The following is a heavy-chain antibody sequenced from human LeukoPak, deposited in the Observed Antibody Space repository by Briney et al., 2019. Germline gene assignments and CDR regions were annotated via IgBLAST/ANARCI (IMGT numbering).Heavy chain of an antibody. D-gene: IGHD2-2*01. CDR2: INHIGSA. J-gene: IGHJ6*02. CDR1: GGSFSDYY. Sequence: SQTLSLTCAVYGGSFSDYYWSWIHQPPGKWLDCIGEINHIGSANYNPSLKSRLTISIDTSNNQFSLNLNSVTAADTAVYYCARDSSYCNTTSCPQNYFYYGMDVWGQGTTVTVSS. CDR3: ARDSSYCNTTSCPQNYFYYGMDV. V-gene: IGHV4-34*01.